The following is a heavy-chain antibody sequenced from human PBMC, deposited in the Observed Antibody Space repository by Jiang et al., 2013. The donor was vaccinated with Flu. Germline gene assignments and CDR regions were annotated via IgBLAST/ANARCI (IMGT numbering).Heavy chain of an antibody. CDR3: ANRGGYSPAYYYYYGMDV. CDR1: GGSVNSKSYY. Sequence: PGLVKPSETLSLTCTVSGGSVNSKSYYWSWIRQPPGKGLEWIGYIYYTGRTNYNPSLKSRLTISVDTSKNQFSLRLSSVTAADTAVYYCANRGGYSPAYYYYYGMDVWGQGTTVTVSS. J-gene: IGHJ6*02. D-gene: IGHD5-18*01. CDR2: IYYTGRT. V-gene: IGHV4-61*01.